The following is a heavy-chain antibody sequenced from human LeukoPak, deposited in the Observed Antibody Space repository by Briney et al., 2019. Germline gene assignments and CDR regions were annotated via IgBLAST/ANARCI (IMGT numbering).Heavy chain of an antibody. J-gene: IGHJ4*02. CDR2: ITYNSNSI. Sequence: SLRLSCSASGFIFDDYPMHWVRQAPGKGLEWVSDITYNSNSIDYADSVKGRFTISTDNATNSLYLQMNSLRAQDTAFYYCATRDYWGQGTLVTVSS. CDR1: GFIFDDYP. CDR3: ATRDY. V-gene: IGHV3-9*01.